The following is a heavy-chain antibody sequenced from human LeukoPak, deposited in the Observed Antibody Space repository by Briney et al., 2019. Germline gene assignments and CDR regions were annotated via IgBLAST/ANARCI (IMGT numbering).Heavy chain of an antibody. J-gene: IGHJ4*02. CDR1: GFTFSSYE. Sequence: PGGSLRLSFVASGFTFSSYEMTWVRQAPGKGLEWLSSICSSGSTIYYADSVKGRFTVSRDNAKNSLYLQMNSLRAEDTAVYYCARASVNYYDSSGYWAFDYWGQGTLVTVSS. CDR2: ICSSGSTI. D-gene: IGHD3-22*01. CDR3: ARASVNYYDSSGYWAFDY. V-gene: IGHV3-48*03.